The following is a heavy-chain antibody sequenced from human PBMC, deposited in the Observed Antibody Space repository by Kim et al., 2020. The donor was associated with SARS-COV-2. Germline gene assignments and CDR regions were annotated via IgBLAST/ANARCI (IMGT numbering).Heavy chain of an antibody. CDR3: ARDHGLSREYYFDY. J-gene: IGHJ4*02. Sequence: GGSLRLSCAASGFTFSNYAMHWVRQAPGKGLEWVAVISYDGSDQYYVDSVKGRFTISRDSSKNTLFLQMNSLRAEDTAVYYCARDHGLSREYYFDYWGQGTLVTVSS. V-gene: IGHV3-30*04. CDR1: GFTFSNYA. CDR2: ISYDGSDQ.